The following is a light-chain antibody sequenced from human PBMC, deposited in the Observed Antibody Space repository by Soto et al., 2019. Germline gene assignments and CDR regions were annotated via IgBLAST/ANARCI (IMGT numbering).Light chain of an antibody. CDR3: QQYGSEGT. CDR2: GAS. V-gene: IGKV3-20*01. CDR1: HSVSSSY. J-gene: IGKJ2*02. Sequence: EIVLTQSPGTLSLSPGERATLSCRASHSVSSSYLAWYQQKPGQAPRLLIYGASSRATGIPDRFSGSGSGTDFTLTISRLEPEDFAVYYCQQYGSEGTFGQGTKLEIK.